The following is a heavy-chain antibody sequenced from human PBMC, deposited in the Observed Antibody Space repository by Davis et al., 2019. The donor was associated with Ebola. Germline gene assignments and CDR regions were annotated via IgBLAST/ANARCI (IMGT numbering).Heavy chain of an antibody. D-gene: IGHD6-6*01. V-gene: IGHV4-61*09. CDR3: ARLANEYSSSSV. Sequence: SETLSLTCTVSGGSIISAGYYWSWMRQPAGKGLEWIGHIYNSVTTHYNPSLKSRVTISVNPSKNQFSLKLSSVTAADTAVYYCARLANEYSSSSVWGQGTLVTVSS. CDR2: IYNSVTT. J-gene: IGHJ4*02. CDR1: GGSIISAGYY.